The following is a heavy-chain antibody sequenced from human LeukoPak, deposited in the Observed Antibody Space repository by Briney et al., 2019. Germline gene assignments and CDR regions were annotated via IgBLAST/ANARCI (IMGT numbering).Heavy chain of an antibody. Sequence: PGGSLRLSCAASGFTFSTYTMSWVRQAPGEGLEWVSAISGSGGSTYYADSVKGRFTISRDNSKNTLYLQMNSLRAEDTAVYYCAKDPAGYYDSSGYYYMYYFDYWGQGTLVTVSS. CDR2: ISGSGGST. CDR3: AKDPAGYYDSSGYYYMYYFDY. J-gene: IGHJ4*02. V-gene: IGHV3-23*01. CDR1: GFTFSTYT. D-gene: IGHD3-22*01.